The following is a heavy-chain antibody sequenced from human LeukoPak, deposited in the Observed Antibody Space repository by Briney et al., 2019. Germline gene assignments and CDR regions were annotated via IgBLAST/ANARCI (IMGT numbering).Heavy chain of an antibody. J-gene: IGHJ4*02. Sequence: PSETLSLTCTLSGGSITTTTYYWGWIRQPPGKGLEWIGSSYYSGNTYYNPSLKSRLTISIDTSRKQFSLKLSSVTAADTAVYYCARHADYYGSGSPNFDYWGQGTLVTVSS. V-gene: IGHV4-39*01. CDR2: SYYSGNT. D-gene: IGHD3-10*01. CDR1: GGSITTTTYY. CDR3: ARHADYYGSGSPNFDY.